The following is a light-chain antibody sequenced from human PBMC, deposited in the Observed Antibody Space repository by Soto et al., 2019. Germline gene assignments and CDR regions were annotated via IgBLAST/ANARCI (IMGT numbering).Light chain of an antibody. V-gene: IGKV1-5*01. CDR1: QSISSW. CDR2: DVS. CDR3: QQYDSYPWT. J-gene: IGKJ1*01. Sequence: DIQMTQSPSTLSASVGDRVTITCRASQSISSWLAWYQQKPGKAPKLLIYDVSTLESGVPSRFSGSGSGTEFTLTISSLQPDDFATYFCQQYDSYPWTFGHGTKVDIK.